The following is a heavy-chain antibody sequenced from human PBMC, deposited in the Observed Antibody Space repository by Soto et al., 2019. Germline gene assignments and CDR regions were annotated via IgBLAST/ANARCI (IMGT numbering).Heavy chain of an antibody. Sequence: KASETLSLTCAVYGGSFSGYYWSWIRQPPGKGLEWIGEINHSGSTNYNPSLKSRVTISVDTSKNQFSLKLSSVTAADTAVYYCASGTVIRSYYGMDVWGQGTTVTVSS. CDR2: INHSGST. CDR3: ASGTVIRSYYGMDV. CDR1: GGSFSGYY. D-gene: IGHD4-4*01. V-gene: IGHV4-34*01. J-gene: IGHJ6*02.